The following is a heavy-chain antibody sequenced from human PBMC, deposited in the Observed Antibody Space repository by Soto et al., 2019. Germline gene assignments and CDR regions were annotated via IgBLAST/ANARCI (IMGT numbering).Heavy chain of an antibody. CDR1: GFTFSSYA. D-gene: IGHD3-3*01. CDR2: ISGSGGST. Sequence: GGSLRLSCAASGFTFSSYAMSWVRQAPGKGLEWVSAISGSGGSTYYADSVKGRFTISRDNAKNTLYLQMNSLRAEDTAVYYCARGSYYDFWSGYYSEAYYYGMDVWGQGTTVTVSS. CDR3: ARGSYYDFWSGYYSEAYYYGMDV. J-gene: IGHJ6*02. V-gene: IGHV3-23*01.